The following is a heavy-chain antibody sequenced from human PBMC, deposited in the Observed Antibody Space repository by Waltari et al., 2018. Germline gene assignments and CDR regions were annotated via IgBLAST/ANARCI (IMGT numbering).Heavy chain of an antibody. CDR2: INSDGRDT. V-gene: IGHV3-74*01. CDR3: ARMARKTYSSPVAGRDYYYGMDV. CDR1: GFTFSRYW. D-gene: IGHD6-13*01. J-gene: IGHJ6*02. Sequence: EEQLVESGGGLIQPGESLRVSCAVSGFTFSRYWMNWVRQGPGKGLVWVSRINSDGRDTSYAESVKGRFTISRDNAKNTVYLQMKSLRVEDTAVYYCARMARKTYSSPVAGRDYYYGMDVWGLGTTVTVSS.